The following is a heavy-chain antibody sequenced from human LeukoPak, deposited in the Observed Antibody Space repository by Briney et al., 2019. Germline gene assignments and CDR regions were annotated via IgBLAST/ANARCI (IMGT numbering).Heavy chain of an antibody. CDR2: ITGSGGGA. Sequence: GESLRLSCAASGFTFRNYAISWVRQAPGEGLEWVSGITGSGGGAFYADSVKGRFTISRDNAKNSLYLQMNSLRAEDTAVYYCAELGITMIGGVWGKGTTVTISS. V-gene: IGHV3-23*01. D-gene: IGHD3-10*02. CDR1: GFTFRNYA. CDR3: AELGITMIGGV. J-gene: IGHJ6*04.